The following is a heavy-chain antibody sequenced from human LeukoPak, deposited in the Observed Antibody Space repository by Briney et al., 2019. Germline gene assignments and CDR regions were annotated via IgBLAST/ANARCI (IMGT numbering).Heavy chain of an antibody. V-gene: IGHV3-7*01. Sequence: GGSLRLSCADSGFLFSNSWMAWVRQAPGRGLEWLANINQDGSAKTCVDSVKGRFTISRDNAKNTLYLQMNSLGAEDTAVYYCARDLGMTSMDIWGQGTMVTVSS. CDR1: GFLFSNSW. J-gene: IGHJ3*02. D-gene: IGHD2-21*02. CDR3: ARDLGMTSMDI. CDR2: INQDGSAK.